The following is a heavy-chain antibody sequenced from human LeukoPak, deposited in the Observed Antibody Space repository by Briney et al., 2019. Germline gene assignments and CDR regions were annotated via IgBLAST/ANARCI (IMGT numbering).Heavy chain of an antibody. CDR2: IFHSVDS. D-gene: IGHD3-3*01. V-gene: IGHV4-38-2*02. CDR1: AYSISSGYY. CDR3: ARVRDFSYYMDV. J-gene: IGHJ6*03. Sequence: SETLSLTCTVSAYSISSGYYWGWIRQPPGKGLEWIGSIFHSVDSYYNPSLKSRVTISVDTSKNQFSLKLSSVTAADTAVYYCARVRDFSYYMDVWGKGTTIAVSS.